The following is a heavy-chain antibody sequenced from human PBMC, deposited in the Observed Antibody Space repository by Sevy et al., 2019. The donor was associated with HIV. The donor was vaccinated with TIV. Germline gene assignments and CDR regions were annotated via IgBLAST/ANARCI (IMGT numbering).Heavy chain of an antibody. CDR3: AKDYRLLVVAVDFDY. CDR1: GFTFSSYA. J-gene: IGHJ4*02. Sequence: GGSLRLSCAASGFTFSSYAMNWVRQAPGKGLEWVSAISGSGGSTYYTDSVKGRFTISRDNSKNTLYLQMNSLRAEDTAVYYCAKDYRLLVVAVDFDYWGQGTLVTVSS. V-gene: IGHV3-23*01. CDR2: ISGSGGST. D-gene: IGHD2-15*01.